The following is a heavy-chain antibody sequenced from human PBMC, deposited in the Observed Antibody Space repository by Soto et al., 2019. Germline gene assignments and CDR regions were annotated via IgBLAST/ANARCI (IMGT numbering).Heavy chain of an antibody. CDR3: AKDVGSYYYDTSAYLYDY. D-gene: IGHD3-22*01. V-gene: IGHV3-9*01. CDR2: ISWNSATL. J-gene: IGHJ4*02. CDR1: GFIFEDFA. Sequence: GGSLRLSCVGSGFIFEDFAMNWVRQVPGKGLEWVSGISWNSATLAYADSVKGRFIVSRDNAKNILYLQMNSLRAEDAALYYCAKDVGSYYYDTSAYLYDYWGQGTLVTVSS.